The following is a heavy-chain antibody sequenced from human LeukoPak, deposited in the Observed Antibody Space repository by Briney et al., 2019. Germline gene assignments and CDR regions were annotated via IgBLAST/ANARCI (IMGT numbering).Heavy chain of an antibody. J-gene: IGHJ4*02. D-gene: IGHD5-18*01. V-gene: IGHV3-33*01. Sequence: SGRSLRLSCAASGFTLSDYGMHWVRQAPGKWLEWVSLIWYDGSNKYYADSVKGRFTISKDDSKNTLYLQMNSLRAEDTALYYCARDRAMVVGSSWYYDYWGQGTLVTVSS. CDR1: GFTLSDYG. CDR2: IWYDGSNK. CDR3: ARDRAMVVGSSWYYDY.